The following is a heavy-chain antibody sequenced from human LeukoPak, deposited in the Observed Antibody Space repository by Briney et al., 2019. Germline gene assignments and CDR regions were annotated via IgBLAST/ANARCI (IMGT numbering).Heavy chain of an antibody. D-gene: IGHD6-19*01. CDR3: AKSTGYSSGWFDY. Sequence: GGSLRLSCAASGFAFSDYGMHWVRQAPGKGLEWVAVISNDGSNKYYADSVKGRFTISRDNSKNTGYLQMNSLRGDDTAVYYCAKSTGYSSGWFDYWGQGTLVTVSS. J-gene: IGHJ4*02. CDR1: GFAFSDYG. CDR2: ISNDGSNK. V-gene: IGHV3-30*18.